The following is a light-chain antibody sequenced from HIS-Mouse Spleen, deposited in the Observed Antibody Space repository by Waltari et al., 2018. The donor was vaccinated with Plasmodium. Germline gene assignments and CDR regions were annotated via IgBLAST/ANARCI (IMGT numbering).Light chain of an antibody. V-gene: IGKV1-5*03. CDR1: QSISSW. CDR3: QQYNSYSWT. J-gene: IGKJ1*01. Sequence: DIQMTQSPSTLSASVADRVTITCRASQSISSWFAWYQQKPGKAPKLLIYKAATIESGVPARFGGSGSGTEFTLTISSLQPDDFATYYCQQYNSYSWTFGQGTKVEIK. CDR2: KAA.